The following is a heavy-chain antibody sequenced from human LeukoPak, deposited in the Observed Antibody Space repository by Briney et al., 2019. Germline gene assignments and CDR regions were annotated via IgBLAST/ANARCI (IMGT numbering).Heavy chain of an antibody. D-gene: IGHD3-10*01. CDR3: AREAPDYYGSGDDAFDI. Sequence: ASVKVSCKASGYTFTSYAMHWVRQAPGQRLEWMGWINAGNGNTKYSQKFQGRVTITRDTSASTAYMELSSLRSEDTAVYYCAREAPDYYGSGDDAFDIWGQGTMVTVSS. CDR1: GYTFTSYA. J-gene: IGHJ3*02. CDR2: INAGNGNT. V-gene: IGHV1-3*01.